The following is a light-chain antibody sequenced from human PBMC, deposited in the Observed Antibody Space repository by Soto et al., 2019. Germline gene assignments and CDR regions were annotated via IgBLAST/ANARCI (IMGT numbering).Light chain of an antibody. CDR3: QQYKSWRT. Sequence: IVMTQSPATLSVSPGERATLSCRAGQSIDSKLAWYQQRPGQAPRLLIYAAYTRATGIPARFSGSGSGTEFTLTISGLQSEDFGVYYCQQYKSWRTFGQGTNVEIK. CDR2: AAY. CDR1: QSIDSK. V-gene: IGKV3-15*01. J-gene: IGKJ1*01.